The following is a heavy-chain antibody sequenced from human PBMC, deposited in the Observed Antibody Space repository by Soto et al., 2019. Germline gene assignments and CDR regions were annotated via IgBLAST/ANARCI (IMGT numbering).Heavy chain of an antibody. J-gene: IGHJ5*02. Sequence: QVPLVQSGAEVKKPGASVTVSCKASGGTFSSYAIHWVRQAPGQGLEWMGGIIPMYGPAKYAQRFQGRVTIAADESTTAVYMELTSLTSPDTAVYYCARVTSMVRGVIDNWFDPWGHGTLVTGSS. CDR3: ARVTSMVRGVIDNWFDP. CDR1: GGTFSSYA. CDR2: IIPMYGPA. D-gene: IGHD3-10*01. V-gene: IGHV1-69*01.